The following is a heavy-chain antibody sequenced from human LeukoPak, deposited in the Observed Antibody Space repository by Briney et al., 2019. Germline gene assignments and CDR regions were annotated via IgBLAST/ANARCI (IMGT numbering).Heavy chain of an antibody. D-gene: IGHD1-7*01. CDR1: GFAFSSYW. Sequence: GGSLRLSCAVSGFAFSSYWMSWVRQAPGKGPEWVANIKRDGSEKYYVDSVKGRFTISRDNAKNSLFLQMNSLTAEDTAVYYCARGQTTFGPWGQGTLVTVSS. CDR2: IKRDGSEK. V-gene: IGHV3-7*01. CDR3: ARGQTTFGP. J-gene: IGHJ5*02.